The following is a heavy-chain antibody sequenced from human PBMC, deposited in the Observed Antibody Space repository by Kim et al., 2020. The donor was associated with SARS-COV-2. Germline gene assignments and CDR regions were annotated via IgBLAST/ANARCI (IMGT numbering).Heavy chain of an antibody. D-gene: IGHD3-22*01. Sequence: VKGRFTISRDNSKNTLYLQMNSLRAEDTAVYYCVSIVVVTSTPGNDAFDIWGQGTMVTVSS. CDR3: VSIVVVTSTPGNDAFDI. V-gene: IGHV3-53*01. J-gene: IGHJ3*02.